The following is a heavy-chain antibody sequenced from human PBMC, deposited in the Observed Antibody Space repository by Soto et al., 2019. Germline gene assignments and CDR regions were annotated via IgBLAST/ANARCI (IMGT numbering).Heavy chain of an antibody. CDR3: VREGTNLSPHGYIMAAGHFDS. V-gene: IGHV4-30-4*01. CDR1: GGSISSDDYY. Sequence: QVQLQESGPGLVKPSQTLSLTCTVSGGSISSDDYYWSWIRQTPGRGLEWIGFIFYRGNTYYTPSPNPRASTSVDTSKNQFPLKLTSVTATDTAVYYCVREGTNLSPHGYIMAAGHFDSWGQGALVTVSS. D-gene: IGHD6-13*01. J-gene: IGHJ4*02. CDR2: IFYRGNT.